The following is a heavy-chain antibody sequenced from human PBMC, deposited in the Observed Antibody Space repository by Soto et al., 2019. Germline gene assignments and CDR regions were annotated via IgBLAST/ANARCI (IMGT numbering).Heavy chain of an antibody. J-gene: IGHJ5*02. V-gene: IGHV4-59*08. Sequence: TLSLTCTVSGGSISSYYWSWIRQPPGKGLEWIGYIYYSGSTNYNPSLKSRVTISVDTSKNQFSLKLSSVTAADTAVYYCARWGRDYPDENWFDPWGQGTLVTVSS. CDR1: GGSISSYY. CDR2: IYYSGST. D-gene: IGHD4-17*01. CDR3: ARWGRDYPDENWFDP.